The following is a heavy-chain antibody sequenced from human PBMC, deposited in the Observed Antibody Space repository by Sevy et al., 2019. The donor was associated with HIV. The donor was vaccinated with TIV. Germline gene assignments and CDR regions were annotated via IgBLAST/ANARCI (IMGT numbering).Heavy chain of an antibody. CDR1: GFTFNFFS. CDR2: ISFDGSNE. V-gene: IGHV3-30-3*01. J-gene: IGHJ1*01. D-gene: IGHD1-1*01. CDR3: ALERLSSAVAEYFHN. Sequence: GGSLRLSRAASGFTFNFFSMHWVRQAPGKGLEWVATISFDGSNEHYADSVKGRFTISRDNSKNSLFLQMNSLRADDSAVYYCALERLSSAVAEYFHNWGQGTLVTVSS.